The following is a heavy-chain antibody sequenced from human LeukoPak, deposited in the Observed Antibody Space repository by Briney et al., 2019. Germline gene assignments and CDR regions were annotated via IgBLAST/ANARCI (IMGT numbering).Heavy chain of an antibody. CDR2: ISAYNGNT. CDR3: AREHSSSWYLGDYYCGMDV. Sequence: VSVKVSCKASGYTFTSDGISWVRQAPGQGLEWMGWISAYNGNTNYAQKLQGRVTMTTDTSTSTAYMELRSLRSDDTAVYYCAREHSSSWYLGDYYCGMDVWGQGTTVTVSS. D-gene: IGHD6-13*01. J-gene: IGHJ6*02. CDR1: GYTFTSDG. V-gene: IGHV1-18*01.